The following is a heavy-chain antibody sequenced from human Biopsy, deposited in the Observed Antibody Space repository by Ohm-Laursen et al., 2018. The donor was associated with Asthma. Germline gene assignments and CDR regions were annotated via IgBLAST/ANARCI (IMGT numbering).Heavy chain of an antibody. CDR2: ISFDGSNK. J-gene: IGHJ3*02. Sequence: SLRLSCAASGFTFSNYGMHWVRQAPGKGLEWVAVISFDGSNKDFADSVKGRFTISRGNSKNTLSLQMNSLRAEDTAVYYCARAYGGSFFSGAFDIWGQGTMVTVSS. CDR3: ARAYGGSFFSGAFDI. V-gene: IGHV3-30*03. CDR1: GFTFSNYG. D-gene: IGHD4-23*01.